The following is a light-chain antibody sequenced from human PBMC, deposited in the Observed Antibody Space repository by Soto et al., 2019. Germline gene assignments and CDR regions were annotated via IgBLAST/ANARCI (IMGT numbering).Light chain of an antibody. Sequence: EIVLTQSPATLSLSPGERATLSCRASQSVSGYIAWYQQKPGQAPRLLIYDASNRAAGIPARFSGSGSGTDFTLTISSLEPEDFAVYYCQQRTNWPPFTFGGGTRVEI. CDR1: QSVSGY. CDR2: DAS. J-gene: IGKJ4*01. V-gene: IGKV3-11*01. CDR3: QQRTNWPPFT.